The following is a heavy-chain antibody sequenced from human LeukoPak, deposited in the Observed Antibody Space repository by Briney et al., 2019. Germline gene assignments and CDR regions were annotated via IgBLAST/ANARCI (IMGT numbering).Heavy chain of an antibody. CDR1: GFTVSSNY. J-gene: IGHJ4*02. V-gene: IGHV3-53*01. Sequence: GGSLRLSCAASGFTVSSNYMSWVRQALGKGLEWVSVIYSGGSTYYADSVKGRCTISRDKSKNTLYLQMNSLRAEDTAVYYCARARITMIVDYWGQGTLVTVSS. D-gene: IGHD3-22*01. CDR2: IYSGGST. CDR3: ARARITMIVDY.